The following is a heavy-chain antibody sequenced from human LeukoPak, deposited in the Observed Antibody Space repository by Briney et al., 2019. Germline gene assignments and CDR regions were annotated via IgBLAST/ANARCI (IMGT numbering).Heavy chain of an antibody. CDR2: SDWDDDK. CDR1: GFSLTTSGMR. J-gene: IGHJ4*02. V-gene: IGHV2-70*04. Sequence: ESGPALVKPTQTLTLTCTFSGFSLTTSGMRVSWMRQPAGEALEWLARSDWDDDKFYSTLLKTRLTISKDASKNQVVLTVTNMDAVDTATYYCARFYSDGACYSPTHFDYWGQGILVTVSS. D-gene: IGHD2-21*02. CDR3: ARFYSDGACYSPTHFDY.